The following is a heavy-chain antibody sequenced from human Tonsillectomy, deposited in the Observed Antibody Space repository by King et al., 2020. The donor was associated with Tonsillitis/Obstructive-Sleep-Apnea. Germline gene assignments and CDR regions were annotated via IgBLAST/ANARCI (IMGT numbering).Heavy chain of an antibody. V-gene: IGHV3-72*01. CDR3: ARVTLITVTTNAY. D-gene: IGHD4-17*01. CDR1: GFTFTDHC. J-gene: IGHJ4*02. Sequence: DVQLVESGGGLVQPGGSLRLPCAAPGFTFTDHCMDWVRQAPGKGLEWGGCSRYKDKKYTTENAATVKGRVTSSRDESNNSLCLQMNSLKTNDTAMYYCARVTLITVTTNAYWGQGTLVTVSS. CDR2: SRYKDKKYTT.